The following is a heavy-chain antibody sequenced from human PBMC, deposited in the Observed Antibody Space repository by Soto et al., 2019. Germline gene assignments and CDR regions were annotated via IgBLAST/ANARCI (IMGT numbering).Heavy chain of an antibody. CDR1: GFSVSTYG. CDR2: VSGGDGGT. V-gene: IGHV3-23*01. CDR3: AKWDGLREL. D-gene: IGHD1-26*01. J-gene: IGHJ4*02. Sequence: EVQLLGSGGGLVQPGGSLRLSCAASGFSVSTYGVTWVRQAPGKGLEWVSGVSGGDGGTHYADSVKGRLSISGDNFKYPVYLLMNNLRARERVGYFRAKWDGLRELRGQGTLGTVSS.